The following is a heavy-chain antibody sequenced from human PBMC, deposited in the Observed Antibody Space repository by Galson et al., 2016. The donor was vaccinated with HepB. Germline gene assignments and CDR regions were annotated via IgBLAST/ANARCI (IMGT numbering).Heavy chain of an antibody. Sequence: SLRLSCAASGFTFSSYSMNWVRQAPGRGLEWVSSIGDSSSYIYYADSVQGRFTISRDNGKNPLYPQMNSLRAEDTAVYYCARRNEDCPPVGCSVDYWGQGTLVSVSS. CDR2: IGDSSSYI. D-gene: IGHD3-10*02. CDR1: GFTFSSYS. J-gene: IGHJ4*02. CDR3: ARRNEDCPPVGCSVDY. V-gene: IGHV3-21*01.